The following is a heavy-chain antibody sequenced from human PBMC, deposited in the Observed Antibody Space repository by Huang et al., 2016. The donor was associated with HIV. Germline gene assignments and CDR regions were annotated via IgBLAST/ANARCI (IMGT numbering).Heavy chain of an antibody. V-gene: IGHV1-69*13. D-gene: IGHD5-18*01. CDR3: ARTAYSYGFRQGYNWFDP. CDR2: NSPIFGTA. J-gene: IGHJ5*02. CDR1: GGTFSSYA. Sequence: QVLLVQSGAEVRKPGSSVKVSCTAFGGTFSSYAISWVRQAPGQGLEWMGGNSPIFGTANYTQKFQGRVTMTVDESTNTGYMELTRLTSEDTAVYYCARTAYSYGFRQGYNWFDPWGQGTPVTVSS.